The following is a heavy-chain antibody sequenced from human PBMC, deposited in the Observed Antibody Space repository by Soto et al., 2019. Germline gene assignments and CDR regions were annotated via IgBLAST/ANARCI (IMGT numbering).Heavy chain of an antibody. Sequence: QVQLQESGPGLVKPSETLSLTCTVSGASISSYHWSWIRQTPGKGLEWIGYIYYSGSASYNPSLKSRVTISVDTSKNQVSLKLSSVTAADTGVYYCAAAVPAEYVFPYYYMDVWGKGTTVTVSS. V-gene: IGHV4-59*01. D-gene: IGHD3-16*01. CDR2: IYYSGSA. J-gene: IGHJ6*03. CDR3: AAAVPAEYVFPYYYMDV. CDR1: GASISSYH.